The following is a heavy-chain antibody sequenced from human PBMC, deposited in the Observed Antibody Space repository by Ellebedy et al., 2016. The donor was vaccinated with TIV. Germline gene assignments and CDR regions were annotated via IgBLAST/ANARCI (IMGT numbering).Heavy chain of an antibody. Sequence: GESLKISCAASGFTFSSYGMHWVRQAPGKGLEWVAVISYDGSNKYYADSVKGRFTISRDNSKNTLYLQMNSLRDEDTAVYYCAKVVGLLRISGAFDIWGQGTMVTVSS. V-gene: IGHV3-30*18. CDR1: GFTFSSYG. CDR3: AKVVGLLRISGAFDI. CDR2: ISYDGSNK. D-gene: IGHD1-26*01. J-gene: IGHJ3*02.